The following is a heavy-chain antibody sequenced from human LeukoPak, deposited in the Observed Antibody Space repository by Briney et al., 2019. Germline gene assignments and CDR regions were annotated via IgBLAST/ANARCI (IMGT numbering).Heavy chain of an antibody. CDR2: ISTYSDNA. J-gene: IGHJ4*02. V-gene: IGHV1-18*01. CDR3: ARTTAWARTKFDY. D-gene: IGHD1-14*01. CDR1: GYTITNHG. Sequence: GASVTVSCKASGYTITNHGISWVRQAPGQGLEWMGWISTYSDNANYAQNLQGRVTMTTDTSTTTAYMELRSLRSDDTAVYYCARTTAWARTKFDYWGQGTLVTVSS.